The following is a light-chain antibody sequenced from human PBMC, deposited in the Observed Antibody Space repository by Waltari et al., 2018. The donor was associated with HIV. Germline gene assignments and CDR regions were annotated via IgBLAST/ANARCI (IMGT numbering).Light chain of an antibody. V-gene: IGKV3-15*01. CDR3: QQYNDWPPLYT. CDR1: QSVSDN. Sequence: EIVMTQSPATLSVSPGERVHLSCRASQSVSDNLAWYQQKPGQAPRLLIYGASTRATGIPARFSGSGSGTEFTLTISSLQSEDFAVYYCQQYNDWPPLYTFGQGTKVEIK. CDR2: GAS. J-gene: IGKJ2*01.